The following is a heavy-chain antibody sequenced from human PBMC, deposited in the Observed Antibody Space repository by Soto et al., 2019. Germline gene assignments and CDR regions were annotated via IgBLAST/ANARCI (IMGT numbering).Heavy chain of an antibody. D-gene: IGHD6-13*01. J-gene: IGHJ3*02. CDR2: IGAYNGET. V-gene: IGHV1-18*01. Sequence: ASVKVSCKASGYTFTSYGISWVRQAPGQGLEWMGWIGAYNGETNYAQKFQGRVTMTTDTSTGTAYMELSSLRSDDTAVYYCGTYGNPYSSSWYDRAAFDIWGQGTMVTVSS. CDR1: GYTFTSYG. CDR3: GTYGNPYSSSWYDRAAFDI.